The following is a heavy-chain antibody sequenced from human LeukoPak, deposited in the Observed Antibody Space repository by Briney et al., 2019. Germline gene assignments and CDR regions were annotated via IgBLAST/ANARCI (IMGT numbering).Heavy chain of an antibody. CDR1: GFTFSSYS. CDR3: AKDMDVSIYGYNFDY. Sequence: GGSLRLSCAASGFTFSSYSMNWVRQAPGTGLEWVSVISGSGGSTVHADSVKGPFTISRDNSKNTLYLQMNSLRAEDTAVYYCAKDMDVSIYGYNFDYWGQGTLVTVSS. V-gene: IGHV3-23*01. J-gene: IGHJ4*02. D-gene: IGHD5-24*01. CDR2: ISGSGGST.